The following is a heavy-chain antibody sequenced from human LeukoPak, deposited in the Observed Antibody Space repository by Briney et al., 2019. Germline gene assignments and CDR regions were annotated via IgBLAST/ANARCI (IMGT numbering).Heavy chain of an antibody. Sequence: GGSLRLSCAASGFDFSIYRMNWVRQAPGKGLVWVSHINAGGSTTMYADSVKGRFTISRDNAKNTLYLQMNGLRAEDTAVYYCARPRGYDTRDFDYWGQGALVTVSS. CDR1: GFDFSIYR. CDR2: INAGGSTT. D-gene: IGHD3-22*01. V-gene: IGHV3-74*03. J-gene: IGHJ4*02. CDR3: ARPRGYDTRDFDY.